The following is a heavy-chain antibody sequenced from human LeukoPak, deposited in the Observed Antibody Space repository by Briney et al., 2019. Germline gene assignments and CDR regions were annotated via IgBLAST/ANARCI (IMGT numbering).Heavy chain of an antibody. CDR3: ARSPSIAAAGYNWFDP. CDR1: GGTFSSYA. D-gene: IGHD6-13*01. V-gene: IGHV1-69*04. CDR2: IIPILGIA. J-gene: IGHJ5*02. Sequence: GASVKVSCKASGGTFSSYAISWVRQAPGQGLEGMGRIIPILGIANYAQKFQGRVTITADKSTSTAYMELSSLRSEDTAVYYCARSPSIAAAGYNWFDPWGQGTLVTVSS.